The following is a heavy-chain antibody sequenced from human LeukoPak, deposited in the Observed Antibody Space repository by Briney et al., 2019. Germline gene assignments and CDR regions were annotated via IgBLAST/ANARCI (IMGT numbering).Heavy chain of an antibody. J-gene: IGHJ3*01. CDR2: INPNSGGT. D-gene: IGHD1-26*01. CDR3: ARDVGATTSATFDL. Sequence: ASVKVSCKASGYTFTGYYMHWVRQAPGQGLEWMGWINPNSGGTNYAQKFQGRVTMTRDTSISTAYMELSRLRSDDTAVYYCARDVGATTSATFDLWGQGTMVTVSS. CDR1: GYTFTGYY. V-gene: IGHV1-2*02.